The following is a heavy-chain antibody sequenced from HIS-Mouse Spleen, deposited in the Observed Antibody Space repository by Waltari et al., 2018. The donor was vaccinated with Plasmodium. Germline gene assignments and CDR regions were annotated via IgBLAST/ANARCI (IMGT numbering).Heavy chain of an antibody. CDR3: ARQLAYYDFWSGYSRGYYFDY. J-gene: IGHJ4*02. CDR2: SYYSGST. Sequence: QLQLQVSGPGLVKPSETLSPTCPVPGGSIRRRSYYWGWRRQPPGKGLEWIVSSYYSGSTYDNPSRKSRVTISIDTSKNQFSLKLSSVTAADTAVYYCARQLAYYDFWSGYSRGYYFDYWGQGTLVTVSS. V-gene: IGHV4-39*01. D-gene: IGHD3-3*01. CDR1: GGSIRRRSYY.